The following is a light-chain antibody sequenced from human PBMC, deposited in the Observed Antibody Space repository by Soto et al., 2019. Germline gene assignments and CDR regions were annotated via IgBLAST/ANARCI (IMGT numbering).Light chain of an antibody. J-gene: IGKJ1*01. V-gene: IGKV1-5*01. Sequence: DFQMTQSPSTLSASVGDRVTITCRASQNINNWVAWYQQKPGKAPKFLIYDSSTLQRGVSSRFSGRRFGTEFSLTLTSLQPDESGSYYCQHTRTFGQATKV. CDR1: QNINNW. CDR2: DSS. CDR3: QHTRT.